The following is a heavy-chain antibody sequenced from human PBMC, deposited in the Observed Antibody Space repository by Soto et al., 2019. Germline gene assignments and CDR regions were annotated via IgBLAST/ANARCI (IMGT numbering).Heavy chain of an antibody. CDR3: AKETDYYGSGSYWDY. CDR2: ISYDGSNK. V-gene: IGHV3-30*18. CDR1: GFTFSSYG. D-gene: IGHD3-10*01. J-gene: IGHJ4*02. Sequence: SLRLSCAASGFTFSSYGMHWVRQAPGKGLEWVAVISYDGSNKYYADSVKGRFTISRDNSKNTLYLQMNSLRAEDTAVYYCAKETDYYGSGSYWDYWGPGTMLTVPS.